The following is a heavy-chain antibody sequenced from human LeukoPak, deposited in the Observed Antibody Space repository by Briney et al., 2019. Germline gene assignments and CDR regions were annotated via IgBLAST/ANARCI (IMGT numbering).Heavy chain of an antibody. CDR1: GFTFSSYG. J-gene: IGHJ4*02. Sequence: GGSLRLSCAASGFTFSSYGMHRVRQAPGKGLEWVAFIRYDGSNKYYADSVKGRFTISRDNSKNTLYLQMNSLRAEDTAVYYCAKPFRSATAPFDYWGQGTLVTASS. V-gene: IGHV3-30*02. D-gene: IGHD5-24*01. CDR2: IRYDGSNK. CDR3: AKPFRSATAPFDY.